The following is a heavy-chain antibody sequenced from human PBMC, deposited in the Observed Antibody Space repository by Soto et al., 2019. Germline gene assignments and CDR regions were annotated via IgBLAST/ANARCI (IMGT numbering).Heavy chain of an antibody. CDR3: AREYCSGGSCRPPVY. V-gene: IGHV3-21*01. D-gene: IGHD2-15*01. CDR1: GFTFSSYS. J-gene: IGHJ4*02. Sequence: PGGSLRLSCAASGFTFSSYSMNWVRQALGKGLEWVSSISSSSTYMYYADSVKGRFTISRDNAENSLYLQMNSLRAEDTAVYYCAREYCSGGSCRPPVYWGQGTLVNVSS. CDR2: ISSSSTYM.